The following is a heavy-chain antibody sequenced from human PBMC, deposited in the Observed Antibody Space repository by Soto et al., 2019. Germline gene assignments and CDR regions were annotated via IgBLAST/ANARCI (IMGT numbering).Heavy chain of an antibody. CDR3: ARDGGYSYGYVYYYGMDV. V-gene: IGHV3-33*01. J-gene: IGHJ6*02. Sequence: QPVGSLRLSCAASGFTFSSYGMHWVRQAPGKGLEWVAVIWYDGSNKYYADSVKGRFTISRDNSKNTLYLQMNSLRAEDTAVYYCARDGGYSYGYVYYYGMDVWGQGTTVTV. CDR1: GFTFSSYG. CDR2: IWYDGSNK. D-gene: IGHD5-18*01.